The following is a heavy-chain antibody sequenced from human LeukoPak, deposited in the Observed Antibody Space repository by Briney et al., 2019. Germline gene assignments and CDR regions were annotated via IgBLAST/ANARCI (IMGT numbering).Heavy chain of an antibody. V-gene: IGHV4-4*02. D-gene: IGHD2-21*02. J-gene: IGHJ3*02. CDR1: GGSISSTNW. CDR2: IYHSGST. CDR3: AGFVVTALPDAFDI. Sequence: KPSETLSLTCAVSGGSISSTNWWSWVRQPPGKGLEWIGEIYHSGSTNYNPSLKSRVTISVDKSKNQFSLKLSSVTAADTAMYYCAGFVVTALPDAFDIWGQGTMVTVSS.